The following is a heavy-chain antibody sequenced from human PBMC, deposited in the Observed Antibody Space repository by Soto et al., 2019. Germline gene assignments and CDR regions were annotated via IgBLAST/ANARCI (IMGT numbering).Heavy chain of an antibody. V-gene: IGHV3-30*03. CDR2: ISYDGTNK. CDR1: GFTFGSYG. J-gene: IGHJ4*02. Sequence: GGSLRLSCVGSGFTFGSYGMHWVRQAPGKGLEWVAVISYDGTNKYYTDSVKGRFTISRDNSKNTLFLQMNSLRAEDTAVYYCTTEIAVAHKTGRGDYWGQGTLVTVSS. CDR3: TTEIAVAHKTGRGDY. D-gene: IGHD6-19*01.